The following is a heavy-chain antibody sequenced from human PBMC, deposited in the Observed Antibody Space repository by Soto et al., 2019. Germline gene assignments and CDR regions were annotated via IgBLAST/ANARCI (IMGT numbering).Heavy chain of an antibody. CDR2: IIPILGIA. J-gene: IGHJ6*02. Sequence: QVQLVQSGAEVKKPGSSVKVSCKASGGTFSSYTISWVRQAPGQGLEWMGRIIPILGIANYAQKFQGRVKLTADKSTSTAYMELSSLRSEDTAVYYCARDPAPGSSWPYGMDVWGQGTTVTVSS. CDR3: ARDPAPGSSWPYGMDV. CDR1: GGTFSSYT. D-gene: IGHD6-13*01. V-gene: IGHV1-69*08.